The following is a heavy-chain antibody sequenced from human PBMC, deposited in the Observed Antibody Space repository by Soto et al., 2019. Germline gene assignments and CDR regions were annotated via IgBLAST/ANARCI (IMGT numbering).Heavy chain of an antibody. CDR2: IGTAGDP. Sequence: EVQLVESGGGLVQPGGSLRLSCAASGFTFSSYDMHWVRQATGKGLEWVSAIGTAGDPYYPGSVKGRFTISRENAKNTLYLQMNGLRAEDTAVYYCAKDKDWSGVYGMDVWGQGTTVTVSS. D-gene: IGHD3-3*01. J-gene: IGHJ6*02. V-gene: IGHV3-13*05. CDR1: GFTFSSYD. CDR3: AKDKDWSGVYGMDV.